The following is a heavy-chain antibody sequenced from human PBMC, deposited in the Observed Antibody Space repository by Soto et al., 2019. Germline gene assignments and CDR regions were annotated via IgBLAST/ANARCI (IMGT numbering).Heavy chain of an antibody. CDR2: IYYSGST. J-gene: IGHJ6*02. CDR3: AGSREEPMSFYCMDV. D-gene: IGHD1-1*01. V-gene: IGHV4-39*01. CDR1: GGSISSSSYY. Sequence: ETLSLTCTVSGGSISSSSYYWGWVRQPPGKGLEWIGSIYYSGSTYYNPSLKSRVTISVDTSKNQFSLKLSSVTAADTTVYYCAGSREEPMSFYCMDVWGQGTTVTVSS.